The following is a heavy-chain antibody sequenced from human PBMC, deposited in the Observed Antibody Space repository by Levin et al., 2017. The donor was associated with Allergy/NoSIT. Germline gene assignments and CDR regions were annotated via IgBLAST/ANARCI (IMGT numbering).Heavy chain of an antibody. CDR1: GFTFSNYA. J-gene: IGHJ3*01. V-gene: IGHV3-23*01. D-gene: IGHD3-22*01. Sequence: GGSLRLSCAASGFTFSNYAMSWVRQAPGKGLEYVSGFRDSRSTYYADSLNGRFTVSRDNSNNVFYLQVNSLRAEDTALYYCARFARPAVVYDSSDSFDVWGPGTMVTVSS. CDR2: FRDSRST. CDR3: ARFARPAVVYDSSDSFDV.